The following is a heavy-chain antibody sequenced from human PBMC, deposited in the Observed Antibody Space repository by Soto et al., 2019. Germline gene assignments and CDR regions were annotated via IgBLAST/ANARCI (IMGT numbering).Heavy chain of an antibody. CDR3: AREEDCSGGSCYQAGWFDP. D-gene: IGHD2-15*01. V-gene: IGHV1-46*01. CDR1: GYTFTNNY. CDR2: INPSNDST. Sequence: ASVKVSCKASGYTFTNNYMHWVRQAPGQGLEWMGVINPSNDSTNYAQKFQGRVTMSTDTSTSTAYMELRSLRSDDTAVYYCAREEDCSGGSCYQAGWFDPWGQGTLVTVSS. J-gene: IGHJ5*02.